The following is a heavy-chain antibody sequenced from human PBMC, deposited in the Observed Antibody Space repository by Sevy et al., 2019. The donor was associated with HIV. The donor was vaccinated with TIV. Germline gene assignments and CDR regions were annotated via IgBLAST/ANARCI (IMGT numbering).Heavy chain of an antibody. Sequence: ASVKVSCKVSGYTLSQLSMHWVRLAPGKGLEWMGSFDPEDDETIYAQKFQDRVTMTEDTSTNTAYMELNSLRSEDTAVYYCATTKDYYESSGDPFDYWGQGTLVTVSS. CDR2: FDPEDDET. CDR3: ATTKDYYESSGDPFDY. J-gene: IGHJ4*02. D-gene: IGHD3-22*01. CDR1: GYTLSQLS. V-gene: IGHV1-24*01.